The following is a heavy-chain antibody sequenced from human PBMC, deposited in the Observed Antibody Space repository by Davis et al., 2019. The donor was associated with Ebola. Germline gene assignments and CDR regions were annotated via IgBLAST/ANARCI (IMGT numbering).Heavy chain of an antibody. D-gene: IGHD6-19*01. CDR1: GFTVSSNH. J-gene: IGHJ4*02. CDR2: IYDHST. CDR3: ATTQWLREFDN. Sequence: GGSLRLSCAASGFTVSSNHMSWLRQAPGKGLEWVSVIYDHSTAYADSVRGRFIISRDKSNNTLYLEMNSLRVDDTAVYYCATTQWLREFDNWGQGTLVTVSS. V-gene: IGHV3-53*05.